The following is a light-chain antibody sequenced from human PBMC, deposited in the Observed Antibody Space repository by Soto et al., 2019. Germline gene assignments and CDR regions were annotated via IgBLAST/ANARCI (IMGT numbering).Light chain of an antibody. Sequence: EIVMTQSPATLSVSPGERATVSCRASQSVSGNLAWYQQKPRQAPRLLIYAASTRATGIPARFSGSGSGTEFTLTISSLQSEDFAVYYCQQYNNWPPWTFGQGTRVEIK. CDR3: QQYNNWPPWT. J-gene: IGKJ1*01. V-gene: IGKV3-15*01. CDR1: QSVSGN. CDR2: AAS.